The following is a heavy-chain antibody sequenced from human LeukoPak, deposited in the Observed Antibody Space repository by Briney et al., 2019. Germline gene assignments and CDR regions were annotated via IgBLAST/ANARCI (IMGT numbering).Heavy chain of an antibody. CDR3: ARRAYCSGDCTRHYSYYYSMDV. Sequence: GESLKISCKGSGYSFSTYWIGWVRQMPGKGLEWMGIIYPGNSDTGYSPSFQGQVTISADKSISPAYLQWSSLKASDTAMYYCARRAYCSGDCTRHYSYYYSMDVWGQGTTVTVSS. V-gene: IGHV5-51*01. CDR2: IYPGNSDT. CDR1: GYSFSTYW. J-gene: IGHJ6*02. D-gene: IGHD2-21*02.